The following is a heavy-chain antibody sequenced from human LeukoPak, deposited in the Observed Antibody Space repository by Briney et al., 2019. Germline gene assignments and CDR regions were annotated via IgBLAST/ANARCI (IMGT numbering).Heavy chain of an antibody. J-gene: IGHJ4*02. CDR2: IKQDGSEK. D-gene: IGHD3-3*01. CDR3: AREYDFWSGSTYDDY. Sequence: SGGSLRLSCAASGFTFSSYWMSWVRQAPGKGLEWVANIKQDGSEKYYVDSVKGLFTISSDNAKNSLYLQMNILRAEDTAVYYCAREYDFWSGSTYDDYWGQGTLVTVSS. V-gene: IGHV3-7*01. CDR1: GFTFSSYW.